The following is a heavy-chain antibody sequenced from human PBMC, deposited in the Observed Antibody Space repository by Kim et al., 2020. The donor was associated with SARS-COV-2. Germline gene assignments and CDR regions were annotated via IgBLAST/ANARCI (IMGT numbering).Heavy chain of an antibody. J-gene: IGHJ5*02. CDR3: ARRALGYCSGGSCYSGFDP. CDR2: IYYSGST. CDR1: GGSISSYY. V-gene: IGHV4-59*08. Sequence: LETLSLTCTVSGGSISSYYWSWIRQPPGKGLEWIGYIYYSGSTNYNPSLKSRVTISVDTSKNQFSLKLSSVTAADTAVYYCARRALGYCSGGSCYSGFDPWGQGTLVTVSS. D-gene: IGHD2-15*01.